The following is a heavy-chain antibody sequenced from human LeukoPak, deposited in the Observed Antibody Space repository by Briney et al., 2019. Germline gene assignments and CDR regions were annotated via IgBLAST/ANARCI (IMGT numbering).Heavy chain of an antibody. Sequence: PSETLSLTCTVSGGSISSGSYYWSWIRQPAGKGLEWIGRIYTSGSTNYSPSLKSRVTISVDTSKNQFSLKLSSVTAAAPPVYFCGRANIFGGVILDWGQGTMGGVSS. D-gene: IGHD3-3*02. CDR2: IYTSGST. J-gene: IGHJ3*01. CDR3: GRANIFGGVILD. CDR1: GGSISSGSYY. V-gene: IGHV4-61*02.